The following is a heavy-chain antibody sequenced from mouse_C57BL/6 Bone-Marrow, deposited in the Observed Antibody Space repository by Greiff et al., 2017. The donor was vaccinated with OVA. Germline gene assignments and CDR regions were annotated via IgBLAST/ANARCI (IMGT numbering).Heavy chain of an antibody. Sequence: VQLQQSGPELVKPGASVKISCKASGYAFSSSWMNWVKQRPGKGLEWIGRIYPGDGDTNYNGKFKGKATLTADKSSSTAYMQLSSLTSEDSAVYFCARNLELGFADWGQGTLVTVSA. V-gene: IGHV1-82*01. J-gene: IGHJ3*01. CDR1: GYAFSSSW. CDR3: ARNLELGFAD. D-gene: IGHD4-1*01. CDR2: IYPGDGDT.